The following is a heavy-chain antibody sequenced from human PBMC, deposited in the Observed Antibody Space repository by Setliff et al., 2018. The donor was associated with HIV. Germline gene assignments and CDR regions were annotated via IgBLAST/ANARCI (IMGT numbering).Heavy chain of an antibody. Sequence: SETLSLTCTVSGYSISSGYYWGWIRQPPGKGLEWIGEVSHSGSTNYNPSLKSRVTISLDTSKSQFSLSLRSVTAADTAVYFCARERPQSHFFDYWGQGTLVTVSS. CDR3: ARERPQSHFFDY. CDR1: GYSISSGYY. J-gene: IGHJ4*02. D-gene: IGHD6-19*01. CDR2: VSHSGST. V-gene: IGHV4-38-2*02.